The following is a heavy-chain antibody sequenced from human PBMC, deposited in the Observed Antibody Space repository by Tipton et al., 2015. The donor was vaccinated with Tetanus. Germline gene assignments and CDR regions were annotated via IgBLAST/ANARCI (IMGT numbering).Heavy chain of an antibody. CDR3: ARTPDYYYGMDV. CDR1: GGLVSSSNW. CDR2: IYYSGTT. J-gene: IGHJ6*02. Sequence: TLSLTCDVSGGLVSSSNWWSWVRQAPGKGLEWIGEIYYSGTTNYNPSLKSRVTISTDKSKNQVSLRLNSVTAADTAVYFCARTPDYYYGMDVWGQGTTVTVSS. V-gene: IGHV4-4*01.